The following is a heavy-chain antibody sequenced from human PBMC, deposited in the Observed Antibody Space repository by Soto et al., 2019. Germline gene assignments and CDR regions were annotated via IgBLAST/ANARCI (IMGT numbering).Heavy chain of an antibody. CDR3: ARQYNFGLRGYFDY. J-gene: IGHJ4*02. D-gene: IGHD5-18*01. Sequence: QLQLQASGPGQVKPSETLSLTCTVSGGSITTSSYYWGWIRQPPGKGLEWIGSISYSGNTYYNPSLKKPVAISVGASKNQFSLKLSSETAADTAMDYCARQYNFGLRGYFDYWGQGSLVTVSS. V-gene: IGHV4-39*01. CDR1: GGSITTSSYY. CDR2: ISYSGNT.